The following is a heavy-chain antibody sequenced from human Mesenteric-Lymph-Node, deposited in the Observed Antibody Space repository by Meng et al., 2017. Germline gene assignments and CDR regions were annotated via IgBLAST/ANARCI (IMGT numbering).Heavy chain of an antibody. Sequence: QVELSGAGPGLVEPSGTLSLTGAGSGGSSSSSNWWSWVRQPPGKGLEWIGEIYHSGSTNYNPSLKSRVTISVDKSKNQFSLNLSSVTAADTAVYYCARVGQWLPIDYWGQGTLVTVSS. CDR1: GGSSSSSNW. D-gene: IGHD6-19*01. J-gene: IGHJ4*02. CDR2: IYHSGST. V-gene: IGHV4-4*02. CDR3: ARVGQWLPIDY.